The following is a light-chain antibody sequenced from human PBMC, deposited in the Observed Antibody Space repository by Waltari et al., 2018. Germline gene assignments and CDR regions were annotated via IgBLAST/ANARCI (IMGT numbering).Light chain of an antibody. Sequence: SSELTQDPAVSVAMGQTGRITCQGERLRSYYASWYQQRPGQAPILVIYDKNNRPSGVPDRFSGSSSHNTGSLTITGAQAEDEASYYCHSRDASGVAGSFGGGTKLTVL. V-gene: IGLV3-19*01. CDR2: DKN. CDR1: RLRSYY. CDR3: HSRDASGVAGS. J-gene: IGLJ2*01.